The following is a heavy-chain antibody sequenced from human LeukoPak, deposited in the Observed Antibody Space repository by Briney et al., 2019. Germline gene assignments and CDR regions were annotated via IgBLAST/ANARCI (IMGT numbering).Heavy chain of an antibody. CDR1: GFTFSSYW. D-gene: IGHD3-3*01. CDR2: IKQDGREK. Sequence: GGSLRLSCAASGFTFSSYWMSWVRQAPGKGLEWVANIKQDGREKFYVDCVEGRFTISRDNAKNSLYLQMNSLRAEATAVYYCARARTVLRFLERFPWFDPWGQGTLVTVSS. CDR3: ARARTVLRFLERFPWFDP. J-gene: IGHJ5*02. V-gene: IGHV3-7*01.